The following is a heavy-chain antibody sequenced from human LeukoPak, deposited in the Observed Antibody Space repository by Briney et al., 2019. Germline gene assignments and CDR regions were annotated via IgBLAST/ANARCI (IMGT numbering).Heavy chain of an antibody. CDR1: GGLVSGYS. CDR2: INHSGST. D-gene: IGHD2-21*02. Sequence: SETLSLTCAVHGGLVSGYSWSWIRQSPGKGLEWIGEINHSGSTNYNPSLKSRVTIAADTSKKEFSLKLTSVTAADTAVYYCTTSRLLPAAIHFYYYYFMDVWGTGTTVTVSS. J-gene: IGHJ6*03. CDR3: TTSRLLPAAIHFYYYYFMDV. V-gene: IGHV4-34*01.